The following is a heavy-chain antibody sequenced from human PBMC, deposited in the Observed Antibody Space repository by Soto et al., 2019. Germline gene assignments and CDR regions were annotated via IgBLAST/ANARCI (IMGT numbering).Heavy chain of an antibody. CDR2: MSYSGNT. V-gene: IGHV4-59*08. D-gene: IGHD6-13*01. Sequence: SETLSLTCTVSGGSFSTYYWSWIRQPPGKALEWIGYMSYSGNTNYNPSLMSRVTISEATSQNQFSLKLSSVTAADTAVYFCAKRTIGSSYDYWGQGTLVTVSS. CDR1: GGSFSTYY. CDR3: AKRTIGSSYDY. J-gene: IGHJ4*02.